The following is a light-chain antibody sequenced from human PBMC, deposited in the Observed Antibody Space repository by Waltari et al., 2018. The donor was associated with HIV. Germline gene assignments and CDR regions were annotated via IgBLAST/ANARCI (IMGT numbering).Light chain of an antibody. CDR3: ETWDKNSRV. Sequence: QPAVTQSSSASASLGSSVKLTCTLTSGHSNNIIAWHQQQPGQAPRFFMKLDGSGTYNKGSGVPDRFSGSSSVAARYLTISKLQSEDEADYYCETWDKNSRVFGGGTKLTVL. J-gene: IGLJ2*01. V-gene: IGLV4-60*03. CDR2: LDGSGTY. CDR1: SGHSNNI.